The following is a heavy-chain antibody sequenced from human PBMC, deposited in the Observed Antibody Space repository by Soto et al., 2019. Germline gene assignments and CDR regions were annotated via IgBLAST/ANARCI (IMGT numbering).Heavy chain of an antibody. D-gene: IGHD2-15*01. V-gene: IGHV1-2*04. Sequence: GASVKVSCKASGYTFTGYYLHWVRQAPGQGHEWMGWINPNSGGTNYAQKFQGWVTMTRDTSISTAYMELSRLRSDDTAVYYCAREAKTGFSFDYWGQGTLVTVSS. CDR2: INPNSGGT. J-gene: IGHJ4*02. CDR3: AREAKTGFSFDY. CDR1: GYTFTGYY.